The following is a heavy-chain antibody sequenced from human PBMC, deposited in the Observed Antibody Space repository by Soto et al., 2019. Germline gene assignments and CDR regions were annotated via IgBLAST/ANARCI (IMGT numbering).Heavy chain of an antibody. D-gene: IGHD6-19*01. CDR2: IYYSGST. V-gene: IGHV4-61*01. J-gene: IGHJ3*02. Sequence: QVQLQESGPGLVKPSETLSLTCTVSGGSVSSGSYYWSWIRQPPGKGLEWIGYIYYSGSTNYNPSLKSRGTISVDTSKNQFSLKLSSVTAADTAVYYCARTGGQWTPDIWGQGTMVTVSS. CDR1: GGSVSSGSYY. CDR3: ARTGGQWTPDI.